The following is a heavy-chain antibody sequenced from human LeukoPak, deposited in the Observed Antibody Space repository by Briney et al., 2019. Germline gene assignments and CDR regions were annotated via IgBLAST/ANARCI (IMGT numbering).Heavy chain of an antibody. Sequence: GASLQISCKGSGYRFTSYWIGWVRPLPGKGLEWMGIIYPGDSDTRYSPSFQGQVTISADKSISTAYLQWSSLKASDTAMYYCARLTMVRGVAILDYWGQGTLVTVSS. CDR1: GYRFTSYW. J-gene: IGHJ4*02. CDR3: ARLTMVRGVAILDY. D-gene: IGHD3-10*01. V-gene: IGHV5-51*01. CDR2: IYPGDSDT.